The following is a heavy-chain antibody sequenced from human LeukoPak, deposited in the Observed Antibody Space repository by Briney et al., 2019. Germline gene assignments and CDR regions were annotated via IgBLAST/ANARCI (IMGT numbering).Heavy chain of an antibody. CDR1: GGSISSYY. Sequence: SETLSLTCTVSGGSISSYYWSWIRQPPGKGLEWIGYFYYSGSTNYNPSLKSRSTISVDTSKNQFSLKLSPVTAADTAVYYCGREDVFGAFDIWGQGTMVTVSS. V-gene: IGHV4-59*08. D-gene: IGHD2-21*01. CDR3: GREDVFGAFDI. J-gene: IGHJ3*02. CDR2: FYYSGST.